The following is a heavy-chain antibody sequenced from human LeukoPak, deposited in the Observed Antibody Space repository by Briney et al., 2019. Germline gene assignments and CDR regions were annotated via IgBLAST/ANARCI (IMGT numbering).Heavy chain of an antibody. V-gene: IGHV3-21*01. CDR2: ISGSNSYI. J-gene: IGHJ4*02. CDR1: GFTFSSYT. Sequence: PGGSLRLSCAASGFTFSSYTMHWIRQAPGKGLEWVSSISGSNSYIFYADSVKGRFTVSRDNAKDSLYLQMNSLRAEDTAVYYCARALATLTYEGYWGQGTLVTVSS. CDR3: ARALATLTYEGY. D-gene: IGHD3-3*01.